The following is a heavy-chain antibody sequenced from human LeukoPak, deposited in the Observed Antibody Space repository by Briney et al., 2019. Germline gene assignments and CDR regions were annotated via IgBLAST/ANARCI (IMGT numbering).Heavy chain of an antibody. D-gene: IGHD2-2*01. V-gene: IGHV5-51*01. Sequence: GVSLKISCKGSGDSFTTYWIAWVRQMPGKGLEWMGIIYPGDSDTRYSPSFQGQVTISADKSISTAYLQWSSLKASDTAMYYCARSSAGVPAPSDYWGQGTLVTVSS. CDR2: IYPGDSDT. CDR3: ARSSAGVPAPSDY. J-gene: IGHJ4*02. CDR1: GDSFTTYW.